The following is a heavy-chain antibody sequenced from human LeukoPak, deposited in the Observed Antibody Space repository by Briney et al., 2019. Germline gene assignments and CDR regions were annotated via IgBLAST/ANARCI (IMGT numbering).Heavy chain of an antibody. D-gene: IGHD3-22*01. CDR2: ISYDGTKK. CDR3: AREHYTYYDSSGWPDAFDV. CDR1: GFTFSSYG. Sequence: GGSLRLSCAASGFTFSSYGMHWVRQAPGKGLEWVAAISYDGTKKHYADSVEGRFTISRDNAKNSLYLQMNSLRAEDTAVYYCAREHYTYYDSSGWPDAFDVWGQGTMVTVSS. J-gene: IGHJ3*01. V-gene: IGHV3-30*12.